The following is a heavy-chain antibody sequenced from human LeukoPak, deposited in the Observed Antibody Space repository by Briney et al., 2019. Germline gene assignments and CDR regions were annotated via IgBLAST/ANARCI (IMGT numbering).Heavy chain of an antibody. CDR1: GFTFSSYA. V-gene: IGHV3-30*04. CDR3: AKARSPPFEYYDFWSRYYPFDY. J-gene: IGHJ4*02. Sequence: PGGSLRLSCAVSGFTFSSYAMHWVRQAPGKGLEGGAVISYDGSNKYYADSVKGRFTISRDNSKNTLYLQMNSLRAEDTAVHYCAKARSPPFEYYDFWSRYYPFDYWGQGTLVTVCS. CDR2: ISYDGSNK. D-gene: IGHD3-3*01.